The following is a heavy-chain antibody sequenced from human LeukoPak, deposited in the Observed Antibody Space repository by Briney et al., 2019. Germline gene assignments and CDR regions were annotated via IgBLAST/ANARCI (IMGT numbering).Heavy chain of an antibody. V-gene: IGHV1-8*01. CDR3: ARWKWTYYDFWSGYDTDY. J-gene: IGHJ4*02. CDR1: GYTFTSYD. CDR2: MNPNSGNT. Sequence: ASVKVSCKASGYTFTSYDINWVRQAPGQGLEWMGWMNPNSGNTGYAQKFQGRVTMTRNTSISTAYMELSSLRSEGTAVYYCARWKWTYYDFWSGYDTDYWGRGTLVTVSS. D-gene: IGHD3-3*01.